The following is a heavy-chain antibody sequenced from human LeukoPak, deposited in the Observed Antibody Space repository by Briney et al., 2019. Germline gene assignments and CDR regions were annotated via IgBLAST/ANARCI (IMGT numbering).Heavy chain of an antibody. D-gene: IGHD1-26*01. CDR2: ISGSAGNT. Sequence: GGSLRLSCAASGFTFSNYAMSWVRQAPWKGLEWVSAISGSAGNTYYADSVKGRFTISRDNSRNTQYLQMNSLRAEDTAIYYCANVEWPLDYWGQGTLVTVSS. CDR3: ANVEWPLDY. CDR1: GFTFSNYA. J-gene: IGHJ4*02. V-gene: IGHV3-23*01.